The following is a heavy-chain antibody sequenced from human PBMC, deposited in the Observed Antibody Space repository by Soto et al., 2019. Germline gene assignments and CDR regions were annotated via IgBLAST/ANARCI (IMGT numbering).Heavy chain of an antibody. CDR2: IYYSGST. CDR3: ARGYDFWSGYGMDV. D-gene: IGHD3-3*01. J-gene: IGHJ6*02. V-gene: IGHV4-59*01. CDR1: GGSISSYY. Sequence: QVQLQESGPGLVKPSETLSLTCTVSGGSISSYYWSWIRQPPGKGLEWIGYIYYSGSTNYNPSLTSRVTISVDTSKNQFSLKLSSVTAADTAVYYCARGYDFWSGYGMDVWGQGTTVTVSS.